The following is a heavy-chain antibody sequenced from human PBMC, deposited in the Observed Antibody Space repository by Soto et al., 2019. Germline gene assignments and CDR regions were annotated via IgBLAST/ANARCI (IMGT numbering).Heavy chain of an antibody. Sequence: SETLSLTCTVSGGSISSYYWSWIRQPPGKGLEWIGYTYYSGSTNYNPSLKSRVTISVDTSKNQFSLKLSSVTAADTAVYYCARRNGVRYDAFDIWGQGTMVTVSS. CDR1: GGSISSYY. D-gene: IGHD3-10*01. CDR2: TYYSGST. J-gene: IGHJ3*02. CDR3: ARRNGVRYDAFDI. V-gene: IGHV4-59*01.